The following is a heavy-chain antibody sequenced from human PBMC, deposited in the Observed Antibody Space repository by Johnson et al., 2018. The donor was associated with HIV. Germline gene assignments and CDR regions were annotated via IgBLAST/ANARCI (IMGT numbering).Heavy chain of an antibody. D-gene: IGHD6-13*01. CDR2: ISSRATTI. CDR1: AFTFSSYE. V-gene: IGHV3-48*03. CDR3: ARDGGVAAAVGVVAFDI. J-gene: IGHJ3*02. Sequence: VTLVESGGGLVQPGGSLKLSCAASAFTFSSYEMNWVRQAPGKGLEWVSYISSRATTIYYADSVKGRFTISRDNAENSLYLQMNSLRAEDTAVYYCARDGGVAAAVGVVAFDIWGQGTLVTVSS.